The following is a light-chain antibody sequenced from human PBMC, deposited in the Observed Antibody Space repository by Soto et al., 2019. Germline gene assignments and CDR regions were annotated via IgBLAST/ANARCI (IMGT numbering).Light chain of an antibody. CDR2: SNN. CDR3: AAWDDSLNGFDV. CDR1: SSNIGSNT. J-gene: IGLJ1*01. V-gene: IGLV1-44*01. Sequence: QSVLTQPPSASGTPGQRVTISCSGSSSNIGSNTVNWYQQLPGTAPKLLIYSNNQRPSGVPDRFSGPKSGTSASLAISGLQSEDEADYYCAAWDDSLNGFDVFGTGTKLTVL.